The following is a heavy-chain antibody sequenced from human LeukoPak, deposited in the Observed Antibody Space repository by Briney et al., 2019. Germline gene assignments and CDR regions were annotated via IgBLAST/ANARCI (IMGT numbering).Heavy chain of an antibody. V-gene: IGHV4-59*01. CDR1: GGSISSYY. J-gene: IGHJ2*01. CDR3: ARDLVAADRYFDL. Sequence: PSETLSLTCTVSGGSISSYYWSWIRQPPGKGLEWIGYIYYSGSTNYNPSLKSRVTISVDTSKNRFSLKLSSVTAADTAVYYCARDLVAADRYFDLWGRGTLVTVSS. CDR2: IYYSGST. D-gene: IGHD6-13*01.